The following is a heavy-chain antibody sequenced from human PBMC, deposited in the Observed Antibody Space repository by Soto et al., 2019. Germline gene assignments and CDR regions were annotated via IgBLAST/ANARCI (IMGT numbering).Heavy chain of an antibody. Sequence: QVQLVQSGAEVKKPGSSVKVSCKASGGTFSSHSFTWVRQAPGQGLEWMGGVIPIFGTPNYAQKFQGRVTITADASTNTAYMELSGLTSEDTAIYYCARDPLWFGELVSNYYYQALDVWGQGTTVTVSS. CDR2: VIPIFGTP. D-gene: IGHD3-10*01. CDR3: ARDPLWFGELVSNYYYQALDV. CDR1: GGTFSSHS. V-gene: IGHV1-69*01. J-gene: IGHJ6*02.